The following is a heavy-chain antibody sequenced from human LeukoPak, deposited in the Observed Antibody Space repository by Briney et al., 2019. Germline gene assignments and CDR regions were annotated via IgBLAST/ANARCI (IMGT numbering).Heavy chain of an antibody. V-gene: IGHV3-23*01. CDR3: ARVGRGSFPLDY. CDR2: ISGSGGST. Sequence: PGGSLRLSCAGSSFRFSNYAMTWVRQAPGTGLEWVSGISGSGGSTYYADSVKGRFTISRDNAKNSLYLQMNSLRAEDTAVYYCARVGRGSFPLDYWGQGTLVTVSS. J-gene: IGHJ4*02. D-gene: IGHD6-6*01. CDR1: SFRFSNYA.